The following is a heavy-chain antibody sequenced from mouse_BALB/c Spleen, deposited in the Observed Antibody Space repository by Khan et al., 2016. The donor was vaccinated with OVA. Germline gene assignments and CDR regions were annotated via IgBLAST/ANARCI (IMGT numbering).Heavy chain of an antibody. CDR3: ARQPYYHYDIMDY. CDR1: GFSLTNYG. D-gene: IGHD2-10*01. CDR2: IWSDGST. J-gene: IGHJ4*01. V-gene: IGHV2-6-1*01. Sequence: QVQLKQSGPGLVAPSQSLSITCTISGFSLTNYGVHWVRQPPGKGLEWLVVIWSDGSTTNNSALKSRLTTCKDNSKRQVFLKMNSLQTDDTDMYFCARQPYYHYDIMDYWGQGTSVTVSS.